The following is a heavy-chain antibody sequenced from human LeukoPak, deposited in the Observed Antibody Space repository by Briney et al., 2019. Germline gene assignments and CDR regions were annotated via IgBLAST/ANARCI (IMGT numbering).Heavy chain of an antibody. CDR3: ARDTQLRFDY. D-gene: IGHD1-26*01. CDR2: ISSSSSYI. CDR1: GFTFSSYN. Sequence: GGSLRPSCAASGFTFSSYNMNWVRQAPGKGLEWVSSISSSSSYIYYADSVKDRFTISRDNAKNSLYLQMNSLRAEDTAVYYCARDTQLRFDYWGQGTLVTVSS. V-gene: IGHV3-21*01. J-gene: IGHJ4*02.